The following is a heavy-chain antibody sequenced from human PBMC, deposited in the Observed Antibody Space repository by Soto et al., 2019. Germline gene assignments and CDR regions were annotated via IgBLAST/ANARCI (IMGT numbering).Heavy chain of an antibody. CDR2: IIPIFGTA. D-gene: IGHD4-17*01. Sequence: QVQLVQSGAEVKKPGSSVKVSCKASGCTFSSYAISWVRQAPGQGLEWMGGIIPIFGTANYAQKFQGRVTITADESTSTAYMELSSLRSEDTAVYYCASIGDGDYEKRLSGAFDIWGQGTMVTVSS. CDR1: GCTFSSYA. CDR3: ASIGDGDYEKRLSGAFDI. J-gene: IGHJ3*02. V-gene: IGHV1-69*12.